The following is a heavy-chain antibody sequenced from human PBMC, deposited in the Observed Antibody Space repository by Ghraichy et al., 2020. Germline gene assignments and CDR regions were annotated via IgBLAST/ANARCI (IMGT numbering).Heavy chain of an antibody. V-gene: IGHV1-18*01. CDR1: GYTFTSYG. D-gene: IGHD1-26*01. CDR3: ARDRGSYKYYYYGMDV. Sequence: ASVKVSCKASGYTFTSYGIRWVRQAPGQGLEGMGWISVYKGNTSYAQKLQGRVTMTTYTSTSTAYMELRSLRSYDTAVYYCARDRGSYKYYYYGMDVWGQGTTVTVSS. CDR2: ISVYKGNT. J-gene: IGHJ6*02.